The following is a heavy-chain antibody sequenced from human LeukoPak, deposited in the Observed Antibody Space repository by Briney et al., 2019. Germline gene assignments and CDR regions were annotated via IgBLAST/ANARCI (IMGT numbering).Heavy chain of an antibody. D-gene: IGHD2-2*02. V-gene: IGHV3-20*01. CDR2: INWNGGSR. J-gene: IGHJ5*02. Sequence: GGSLSLSCAASGFKFDDYGMSWVRQVPGKGLEWVSGINWNGGSRGYADSVKGRFTISRDNAKNSVYLQMNSLRSEDTAFYHCARDRCSSTSCYNTPNWFDPWGQGTLVTVSS. CDR1: GFKFDDYG. CDR3: ARDRCSSTSCYNTPNWFDP.